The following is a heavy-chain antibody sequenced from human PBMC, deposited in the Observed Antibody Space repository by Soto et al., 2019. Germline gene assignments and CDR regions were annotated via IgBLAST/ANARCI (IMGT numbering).Heavy chain of an antibody. CDR3: AKDKWRRPAAAADY. CDR1: GFTFDDYA. CDR2: INWNSGNI. J-gene: IGHJ4*02. V-gene: IGHV3-9*01. D-gene: IGHD6-13*01. Sequence: EVQLVESGGGLVQPGRSLRLSCAASGFTFDDYAMHWVRQAPGKCLEWVSGINWNSGNIGYADSVKGRFTISRDNAKNSLYLQMNRLRAEDTALYYCAKDKWRRPAAAADYWGQGTLVTVSS.